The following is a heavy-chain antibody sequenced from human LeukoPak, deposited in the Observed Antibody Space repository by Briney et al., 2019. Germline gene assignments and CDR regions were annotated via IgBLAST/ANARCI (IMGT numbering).Heavy chain of an antibody. J-gene: IGHJ4*02. CDR1: GYTLTELS. Sequence: ASVKVSCKVSGYTLTELSMHWVRQAPGKGLEWMGGFDPEDGETIYAQKFQGRVTMTEDTSTDTAYMELSSLRSEDTAVYYCATSSSDYYDSSGYYGYWGQGTLVTVSS. V-gene: IGHV1-24*01. CDR2: FDPEDGET. D-gene: IGHD3-22*01. CDR3: ATSSSDYYDSSGYYGY.